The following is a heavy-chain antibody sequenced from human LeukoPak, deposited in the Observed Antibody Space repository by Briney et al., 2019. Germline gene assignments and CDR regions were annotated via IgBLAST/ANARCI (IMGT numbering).Heavy chain of an antibody. V-gene: IGHV4-59*01. CDR2: IYYSGST. CDR3: ARDNLADYFDY. Sequence: SETLSLTCTVSGGSISTYYWSWIRQPPGKGLEWIGYIYYSGSTNYNSSLTSRVTISIDTSKNQFSLRLSSVTAADTAVYYCARDNLADYFDYWGQGTLVTVSS. CDR1: GGSISTYY. J-gene: IGHJ4*02. D-gene: IGHD1-20*01.